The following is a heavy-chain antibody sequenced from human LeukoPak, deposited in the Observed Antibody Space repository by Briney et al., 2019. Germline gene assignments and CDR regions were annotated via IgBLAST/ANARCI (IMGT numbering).Heavy chain of an antibody. Sequence: SATLSLTCTVSGGSISSGDYYWSWIRQPPGKGLEWIGYIYYSGSTYYNPSLKSRVTISVDTSKNQFSLKLTSVTAADTAVYYCARGGSGSGSYSIHYFDYWGQGTLVTLSS. CDR1: GGSISSGDYY. J-gene: IGHJ4*02. V-gene: IGHV4-30-4*01. D-gene: IGHD3-10*01. CDR2: IYYSGST. CDR3: ARGGSGSGSYSIHYFDY.